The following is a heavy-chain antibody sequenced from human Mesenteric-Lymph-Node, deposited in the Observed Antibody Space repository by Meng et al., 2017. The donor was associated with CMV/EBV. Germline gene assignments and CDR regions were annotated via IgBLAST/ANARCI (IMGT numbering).Heavy chain of an antibody. D-gene: IGHD3-10*01. CDR3: ARGEDGERDVVYFQH. CDR1: GFTFSSFA. J-gene: IGHJ1*01. CDR2: LNGGGGITYCVDSVSVLNSGSTTT. V-gene: IGHV3-23*03. Sequence: GESLKISCAASGFTFSSFALNWVRQAPGKGLEWVSVLNGGGGITYCVDSVSVLNSGSTTTYYVDSVKGRFTIARDVSKNTLYLQMKSLRAEDTAVYYCARGEDGERDVVYFQHWGQGTLVTVSS.